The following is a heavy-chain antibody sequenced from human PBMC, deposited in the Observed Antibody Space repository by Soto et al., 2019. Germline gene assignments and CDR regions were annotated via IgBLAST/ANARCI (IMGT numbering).Heavy chain of an antibody. J-gene: IGHJ5*02. V-gene: IGHV1-69*06. CDR3: AGGPTYCSGGSCHHVNPHGQNWFDP. CDR1: GGTFSSYA. Sequence: QVQLVQSGAEVKKPGSSVKVSCKASGGTFSSYAISWVRQAPGQGLEWMGGIIPIFGTANYAQKFQGRVTITADKSTITAYMELSSLRSEDTAVYYCAGGPTYCSGGSCHHVNPHGQNWFDPWGQGTLVTVSS. CDR2: IIPIFGTA. D-gene: IGHD2-15*01.